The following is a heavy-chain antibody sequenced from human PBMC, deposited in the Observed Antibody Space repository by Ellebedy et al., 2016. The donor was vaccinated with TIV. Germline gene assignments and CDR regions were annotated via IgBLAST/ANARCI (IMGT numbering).Heavy chain of an antibody. V-gene: IGHV4-39*01. CDR3: ARLEYCSGGSCPDFGDY. D-gene: IGHD2-15*01. Sequence: MPSETLSLTCTVSGGSLSTSSYYWGWIRQPPGKGLEWIGSIYYTGSTFYNASLKSRVTISVDTSKNQFSLRLNSMTAADTAVYYCARLEYCSGGSCPDFGDYWGQGTLVTGSS. J-gene: IGHJ4*02. CDR1: GGSLSTSSYY. CDR2: IYYTGST.